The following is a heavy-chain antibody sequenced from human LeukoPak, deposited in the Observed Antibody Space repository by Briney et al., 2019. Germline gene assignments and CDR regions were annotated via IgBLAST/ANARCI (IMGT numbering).Heavy chain of an antibody. CDR2: INSDGSST. V-gene: IGHV3-74*01. J-gene: IGHJ3*02. Sequence: GGSLRLSCAASGFTFSSYWMHWVRQAPGKGLVWVSRINSDGSSTSYADSVRGRFTISRDNAKNTLYLQMNSLRAEDTAVYYCARDRDRFWNDANDAFDIWGQGTMVTDSS. CDR1: GFTFSSYW. CDR3: ARDRDRFWNDANDAFDI. D-gene: IGHD1-1*01.